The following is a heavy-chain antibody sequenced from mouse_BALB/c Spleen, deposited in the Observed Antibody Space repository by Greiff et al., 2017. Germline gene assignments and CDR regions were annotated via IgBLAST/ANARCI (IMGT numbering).Heavy chain of an antibody. V-gene: IGHV5-17*02. CDR3: AREQYYAYAMDY. Sequence: DVHLVESGGGLVQPGGSRKLSCAASGFTFSSFGMHWVRQAPEKGLEWVAYISSGSSTIYYADTVKGRFTISRDNPKNTLFLQMTSLRSEDTAMYYCAREQYYAYAMDYWGQGTSVTVSS. CDR1: GFTFSSFG. CDR2: ISSGSSTI. J-gene: IGHJ4*01. D-gene: IGHD1-1*01.